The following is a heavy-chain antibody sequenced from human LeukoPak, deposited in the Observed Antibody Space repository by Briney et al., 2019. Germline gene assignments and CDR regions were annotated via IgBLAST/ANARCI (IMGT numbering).Heavy chain of an antibody. J-gene: IGHJ4*02. CDR1: GGSFSGYY. V-gene: IGHV4-34*01. Sequence: SETLSLTCAVYGGSFSGYYWSWIRQPPGKGLEWIEEINHSGSTNYNPSLKSRVTISVDTSTNQFSLKLSSVTAADTAVYYCARDPGGSGSYFVDYWGQGTLVTVSS. CDR3: ARDPGGSGSYFVDY. D-gene: IGHD3-10*01. CDR2: INHSGST.